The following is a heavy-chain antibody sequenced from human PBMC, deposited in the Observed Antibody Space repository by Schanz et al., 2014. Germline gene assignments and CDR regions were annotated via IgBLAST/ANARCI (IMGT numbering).Heavy chain of an antibody. Sequence: QVQLVQSGAEVKKPGASVKVSCKASGYTFTSYGIGWVRQAPGQGLEWMGWISPYNGNTNYAQKLQGRVTMTTDTSTSTAYMELRSLRSDDTAVYYCAREEAYYYDSSGYYYAICFHYWGQGTLVTVSS. CDR1: GYTFTSYG. J-gene: IGHJ4*02. CDR3: AREEAYYYDSSGYYYAICFHY. D-gene: IGHD3-22*01. CDR2: ISPYNGNT. V-gene: IGHV1-18*04.